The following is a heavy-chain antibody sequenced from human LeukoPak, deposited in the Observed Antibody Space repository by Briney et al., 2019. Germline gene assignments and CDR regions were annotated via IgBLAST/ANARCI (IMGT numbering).Heavy chain of an antibody. V-gene: IGHV4-39*07. Sequence: PSETLSLTCTVSGGSISSSSYYWGWIRQPPGKGLEWIGSIYYSGSTYYNPSLKSRVTISVDTSKNQFSLKLSSVTAADTAVYYCASSGVWGSYRYATGDYWGQGTLVTVSS. D-gene: IGHD3-16*02. J-gene: IGHJ4*02. CDR3: ASSGVWGSYRYATGDY. CDR2: IYYSGST. CDR1: GGSISSSSYY.